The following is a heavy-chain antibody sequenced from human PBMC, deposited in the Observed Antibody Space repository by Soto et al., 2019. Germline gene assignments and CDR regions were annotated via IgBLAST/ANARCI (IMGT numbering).Heavy chain of an antibody. V-gene: IGHV3-53*02. Sequence: EVQLVETGGGLIQPGGALILSCAASGFTVSSKYMSWLSQAPGKGLEWVSILYSDGNTYYADSVKGRFTVSRDNSKNTLNLQMNSLRPEDTAVYFCARGRGTCVVTTFYLPFDSWGQGALVTVSS. D-gene: IGHD2-2*01. CDR3: ARGRGTCVVTTFYLPFDS. CDR1: GFTVSSKY. CDR2: LYSDGNT. J-gene: IGHJ4*02.